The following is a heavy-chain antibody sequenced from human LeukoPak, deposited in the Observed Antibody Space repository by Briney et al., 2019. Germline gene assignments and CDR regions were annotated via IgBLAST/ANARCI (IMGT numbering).Heavy chain of an antibody. Sequence: PSETLSLTCTVSGYSMSSGYYWGWIRQPPGKGLEWIGSIYHSGSTYYNPSLKSRVTISVDTSKNQFSLKLSSVTAADTAVYYCAMYSGSYPFDYWGQGTLVTVSS. CDR1: GYSMSSGYY. D-gene: IGHD1-26*01. V-gene: IGHV4-38-2*02. J-gene: IGHJ4*02. CDR3: AMYSGSYPFDY. CDR2: IYHSGST.